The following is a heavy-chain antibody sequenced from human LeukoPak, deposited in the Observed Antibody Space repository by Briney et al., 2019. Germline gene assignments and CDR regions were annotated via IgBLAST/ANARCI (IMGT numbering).Heavy chain of an antibody. D-gene: IGHD6-19*01. CDR3: AKEQSSGWYRTADY. V-gene: IGHV3-30*18. Sequence: GGSLRLSCAASGFTFETHDMHWVRRAPGKGLEWVGVASRDGVSQNYGDSVEGRFTISRDQSDNTLFLQMNSLRPEDTAIYYCAKEQSSGWYRTADYWGQGTLVTDSS. J-gene: IGHJ4*02. CDR2: ASRDGVSQ. CDR1: GFTFETHD.